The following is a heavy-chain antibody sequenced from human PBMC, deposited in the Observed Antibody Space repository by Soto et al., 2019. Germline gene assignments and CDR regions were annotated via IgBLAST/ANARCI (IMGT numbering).Heavy chain of an antibody. CDR3: AKVRGHAFDI. V-gene: IGHV4-31*03. CDR1: GVSINSGDYY. D-gene: IGHD3-10*01. Sequence: QVQLQESGPGLVKPSQTLSLNCSVSGVSINSGDYYWSWIRQHAWQGLEWIGYIFYSGTTFYNPSLKSRVTISIDASKNQFSLEMSSVTAADTAVYYCAKVRGHAFDIRGQGTMVTVSS. CDR2: IFYSGTT. J-gene: IGHJ3*02.